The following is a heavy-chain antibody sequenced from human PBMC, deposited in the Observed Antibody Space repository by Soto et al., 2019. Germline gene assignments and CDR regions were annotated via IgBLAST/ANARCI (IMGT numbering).Heavy chain of an antibody. Sequence: SETLSLTCTVSGGSVSSGSYYWSWIRQPPGKGLEWIGYIYYSGSTNYNPSLKSRVTISVDTSKNQFSLKLSSVTAADTAVYYCARGRVITFGGVIAYYYGMDVWGQGTTVTVSS. J-gene: IGHJ6*02. CDR1: GGSVSSGSYY. V-gene: IGHV4-61*01. D-gene: IGHD3-16*02. CDR3: ARGRVITFGGVIAYYYGMDV. CDR2: IYYSGST.